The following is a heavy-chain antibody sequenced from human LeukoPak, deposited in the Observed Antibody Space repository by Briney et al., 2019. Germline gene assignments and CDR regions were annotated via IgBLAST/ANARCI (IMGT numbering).Heavy chain of an antibody. CDR2: ISNSGGDT. Sequence: GGSLRLSCAASESTFSSYAMSWVRQAPRKGLEWVSGISNSGGDTYYAGSVKGRFTISRDNSKNMLYLQMNSLRADDTAVYYCAKGHLSILFPFDNWGQGTLVTVSS. J-gene: IGHJ4*02. CDR1: ESTFSSYA. CDR3: AKGHLSILFPFDN. D-gene: IGHD2-21*01. V-gene: IGHV3-23*01.